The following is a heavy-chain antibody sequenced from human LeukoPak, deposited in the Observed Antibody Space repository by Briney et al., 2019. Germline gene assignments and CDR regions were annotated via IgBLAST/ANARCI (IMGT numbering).Heavy chain of an antibody. CDR3: ARGTGAFDI. J-gene: IGHJ3*02. V-gene: IGHV3-48*04. CDR2: ITVSNTI. CDR1: GFTFSSYR. D-gene: IGHD1-1*01. Sequence: GRSLRLSCVASGFTFSSYRMNWVRQAPGMGLECVSYITVSNTIYYADSVKGRFTISRDNAKNSLYLQMNSLSAEDTAVYYCARGTGAFDIWGQGTMVTVSS.